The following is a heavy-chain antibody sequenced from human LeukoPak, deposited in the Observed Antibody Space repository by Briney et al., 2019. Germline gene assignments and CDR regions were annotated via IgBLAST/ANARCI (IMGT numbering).Heavy chain of an antibody. CDR3: AKEQSGAIDI. Sequence: SLRLSCTASGFTFDNYAMHWDRQPQGKGLELVSGISWNSGSIGYANSLKSRFTISRDNAKNSLYLQMNSLRAEDTALYYCAKEQSGAIDIWGQGKMVTVSS. CDR2: ISWNSGSI. CDR1: GFTFDNYA. J-gene: IGHJ3*02. D-gene: IGHD5-24*01. V-gene: IGHV3-9*01.